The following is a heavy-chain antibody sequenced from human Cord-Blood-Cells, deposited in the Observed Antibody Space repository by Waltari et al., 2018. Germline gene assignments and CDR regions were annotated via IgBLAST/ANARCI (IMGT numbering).Heavy chain of an antibody. J-gene: IGHJ4*02. CDR3: ARGDIAAAGFDY. D-gene: IGHD6-13*01. Sequence: EVQLVESGGGLVQPGGSLRLSCAASGFTFSCYWMSWVRQAPGKGLEWVANIKQDGSEKYYVDSVKGRFTISRDNAKNSLYLQMNSLRAEDTAVYYCARGDIAAAGFDYWGQGTLVTVSS. CDR1: GFTFSCYW. V-gene: IGHV3-7*01. CDR2: IKQDGSEK.